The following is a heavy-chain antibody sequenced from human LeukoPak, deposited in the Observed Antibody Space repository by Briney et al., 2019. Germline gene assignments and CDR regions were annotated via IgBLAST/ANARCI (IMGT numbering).Heavy chain of an antibody. Sequence: GASVKVSCKASGYTFTSYGISWVRQAPGQGLEWMGWISAYNGNTNYAQKLQGRVTMTTDTSTSTAYMELRSLRSDDTAVYYCARSKGYYGSGSPSLYYFDYWGQGTLVTASS. V-gene: IGHV1-18*01. J-gene: IGHJ4*02. CDR1: GYTFTSYG. CDR3: ARSKGYYGSGSPSLYYFDY. CDR2: ISAYNGNT. D-gene: IGHD3-10*01.